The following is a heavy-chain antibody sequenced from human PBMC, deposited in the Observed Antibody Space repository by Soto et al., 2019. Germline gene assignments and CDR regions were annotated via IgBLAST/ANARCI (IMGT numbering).Heavy chain of an antibody. CDR1: GYSFTTYW. V-gene: IGHV5-51*01. CDR3: ARHEQYYYYYYGMDV. Sequence: GESLKISCKASGYSFTTYWIAWVRQMPGKGLEWMGIINPGDSDIRYSPSFQGQVTISADNSISTAYLQWSSLKASDTAMYYCARHEQYYYYYYGMDVWGQGTAVTVSS. CDR2: INPGDSDI. J-gene: IGHJ6*02. D-gene: IGHD4-4*01.